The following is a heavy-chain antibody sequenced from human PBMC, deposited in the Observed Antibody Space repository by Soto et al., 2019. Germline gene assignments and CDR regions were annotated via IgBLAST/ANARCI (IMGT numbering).Heavy chain of an antibody. J-gene: IGHJ4*02. D-gene: IGHD3-10*01. V-gene: IGHV4-39*01. CDR1: GGSISSSSYY. CDR2: IYYSGST. Sequence: SETLSLTCTVSGGSISSSSYYWGWIRQPPGKGLEWIGSIYYSGSTYYNPPLKSRVTISVDTSKNQFSLKLSSVTAADTAVYYCARQQGSLWFGEYHHFDYWGQGTLVTVSS. CDR3: ARQQGSLWFGEYHHFDY.